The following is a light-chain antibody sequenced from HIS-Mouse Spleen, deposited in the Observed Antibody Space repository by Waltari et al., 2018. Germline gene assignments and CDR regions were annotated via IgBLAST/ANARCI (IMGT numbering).Light chain of an antibody. V-gene: IGKV3-15*01. CDR3: QQYNNWPWT. J-gene: IGKJ1*01. CDR1: QSVSSN. CDR2: GAS. Sequence: EIVMTQSPATLSVSPGERATISCRASQSVSSNFAWYQQKPGQAPRLRLSGASARATGIPARFSGSGSGTEFTLHISSVQSEDFAVYYCQQYNNWPWTFGPGTKVEIE.